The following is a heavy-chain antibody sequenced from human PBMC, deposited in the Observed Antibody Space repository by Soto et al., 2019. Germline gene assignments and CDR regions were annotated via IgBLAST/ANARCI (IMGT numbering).Heavy chain of an antibody. CDR3: AREGEMPYYYYGMDG. Sequence: ASVKVSCKASGYTFTTYGISWVRQAPGQGLEWMGWISGYNGHTKYAQKFQGRVTMTTDTSTSTVYMDLRSLRSDDTAVYYCAREGEMPYYYYGMDGWGQGTTVTVSS. V-gene: IGHV1-18*01. J-gene: IGHJ6*02. CDR2: ISGYNGHT. D-gene: IGHD3-16*01. CDR1: GYTFTTYG.